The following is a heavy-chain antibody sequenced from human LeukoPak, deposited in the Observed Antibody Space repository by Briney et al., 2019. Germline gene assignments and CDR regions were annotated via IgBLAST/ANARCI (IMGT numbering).Heavy chain of an antibody. CDR3: ARARAYSSSLGAPAYYYGMDV. J-gene: IGHJ6*02. CDR2: IYYSGST. Sequence: SETLSLTCTVSGGSISSYYWSWIRQPPGKGLEWIGYIYYSGSTNYNPSLKSRVTISVDTSKNQFSLKLSSVTAADTAVYYCARARAYSSSLGAPAYYYGMDVWGQGTTVTVSS. CDR1: GGSISSYY. D-gene: IGHD6-6*01. V-gene: IGHV4-59*01.